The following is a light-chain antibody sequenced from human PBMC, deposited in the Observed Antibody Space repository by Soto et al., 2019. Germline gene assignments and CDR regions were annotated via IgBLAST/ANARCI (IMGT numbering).Light chain of an antibody. Sequence: QSVLTQPASVSGSPGQSIAISCPGTSREVGGYNFVSWYQQHPGKAPKLMIFDVNNRPSGISDRFSGSKSGNTASLTISGLQAEDEADYYCSSYTTSSTLCVFGTGTKVTVL. CDR1: SREVGGYNF. J-gene: IGLJ1*01. CDR3: SSYTTSSTLCV. CDR2: DVN. V-gene: IGLV2-14*01.